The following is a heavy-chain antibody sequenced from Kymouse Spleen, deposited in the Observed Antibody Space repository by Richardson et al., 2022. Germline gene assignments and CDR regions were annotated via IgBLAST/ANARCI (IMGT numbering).Heavy chain of an antibody. CDR1: GGSFSGYY. D-gene: IGHD1-7*01. CDR3: ARVGWNFPFDY. CDR2: INHSGST. Sequence: QVQLQQWGAGLLKPSETLSLTCAVYGGSFSGYYWSWIRQPPGKGLEWIGEINHSGSTNYNPSLKSRVTISVDTSKNQFSLKLSSVTAADTAVYYCARVGWNFPFDYWGQGTLVTVSS. V-gene: IGHV4-34*01. J-gene: IGHJ4*02.